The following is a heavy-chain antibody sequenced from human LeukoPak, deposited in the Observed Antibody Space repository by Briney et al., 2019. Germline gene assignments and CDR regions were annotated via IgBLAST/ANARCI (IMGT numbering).Heavy chain of an antibody. Sequence: GGSLRLSCAASGFTFSSYAMHWVRQAPGKGLEWVAVISYDGSNKYYADSVKGRFTISRDNSKNTLYLQMNSLRAEDTAVYYCARTGPPEAFDIWGRGTMVTVSS. V-gene: IGHV3-30-3*01. D-gene: IGHD1-14*01. J-gene: IGHJ3*02. CDR1: GFTFSSYA. CDR3: ARTGPPEAFDI. CDR2: ISYDGSNK.